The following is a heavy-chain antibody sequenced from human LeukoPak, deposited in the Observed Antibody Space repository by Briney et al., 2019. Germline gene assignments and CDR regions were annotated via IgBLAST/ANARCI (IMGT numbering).Heavy chain of an antibody. Sequence: ASVKVSCKTSGYSFTTYGITWVRQAPGQGLEWMGWINPYNGNTYYAQKLQGRVTMTTDTSTSTAYMELRSLTSDDTAVYYCARDEVCGDRDFDYWGQGTLVTVSS. V-gene: IGHV1-18*01. CDR1: GYSFTTYG. CDR3: ARDEVCGDRDFDY. CDR2: INPYNGNT. D-gene: IGHD4-17*01. J-gene: IGHJ4*02.